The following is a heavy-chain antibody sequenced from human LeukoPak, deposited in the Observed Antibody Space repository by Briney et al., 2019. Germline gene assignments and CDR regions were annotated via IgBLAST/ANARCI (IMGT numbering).Heavy chain of an antibody. J-gene: IGHJ5*02. V-gene: IGHV1-2*02. D-gene: IGHD6-13*01. Sequence: GASVKVSCKASGYTFTGYYMHWVRQAPGQGLEWMGWINPDSGGTNFAQKFQGRVTMTRDTSISTAYMELSRLRSDDTAVYYCARGGRSGYSSNNNWFDPWGQGTLVTVSS. CDR3: ARGGRSGYSSNNNWFDP. CDR1: GYTFTGYY. CDR2: INPDSGGT.